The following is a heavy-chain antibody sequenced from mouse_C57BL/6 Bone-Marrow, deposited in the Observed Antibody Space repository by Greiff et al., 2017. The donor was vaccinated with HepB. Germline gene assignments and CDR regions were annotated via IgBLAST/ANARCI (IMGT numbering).Heavy chain of an antibody. CDR2: INPNNGGT. CDR3: ARKGYDYDFSFDY. D-gene: IGHD2-4*01. V-gene: IGHV1-18*01. CDR1: GYTFTDYN. J-gene: IGHJ2*01. Sequence: EVKVVESGPELVKPGASVKIPCKASGYTFTDYNMDWVKQSHGKSLEWIGDINPNNGGTIYNQKFKGKATLTVDKSSSTAYMELRSLTSEDTAVYYCARKGYDYDFSFDYWGQGTTLTVSS.